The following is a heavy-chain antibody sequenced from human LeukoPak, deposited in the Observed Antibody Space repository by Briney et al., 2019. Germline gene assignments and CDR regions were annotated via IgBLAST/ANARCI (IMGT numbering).Heavy chain of an antibody. J-gene: IGHJ4*02. CDR1: GGSISSGGYY. V-gene: IGHV4-30-2*01. CDR3: ARDFLMGATLDY. Sequence: KPSQTLSLTCTVSGGSISSGGYYWSWIRQPPGKGLEWIGYIYHSGSTYYNPSLKSRVTISVDRSKNQFSLKLSSVTAADTAVYYCARDFLMGATLDYWGQGTLVTVSS. CDR2: IYHSGST. D-gene: IGHD1-26*01.